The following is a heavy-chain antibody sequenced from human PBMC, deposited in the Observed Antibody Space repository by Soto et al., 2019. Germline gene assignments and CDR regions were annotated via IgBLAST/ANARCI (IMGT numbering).Heavy chain of an antibody. CDR2: ISAYNGNT. J-gene: IGHJ6*02. CDR3: ARDADYDFWSGYDYGMDV. D-gene: IGHD3-3*01. Sequence: ASVKVSCKASGYTFTIYGISWVRQAPGQGLEWMGWISAYNGNTNYAQKLQGRVTMTTDTSTSTAYMELRSLRSDDTAVYYCARDADYDFWSGYDYGMDVWGQGTTVTVSS. V-gene: IGHV1-18*01. CDR1: GYTFTIYG.